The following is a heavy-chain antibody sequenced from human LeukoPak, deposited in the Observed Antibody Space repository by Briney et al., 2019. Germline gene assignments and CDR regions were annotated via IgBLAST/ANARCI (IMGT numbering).Heavy chain of an antibody. D-gene: IGHD6-19*01. CDR3: AKDRGSSGTIDY. CDR1: GFTFSSYG. J-gene: IGHJ4*02. Sequence: GGSRRLSCAASGFTFSSYGMHWVRQAPGKGLEWVAVISYDGSNKYYADSVKGRFTISRDNSKNTLYLQMNSLRAEDTAVYYCAKDRGSSGTIDYWGQGTLVTVSS. CDR2: ISYDGSNK. V-gene: IGHV3-30*18.